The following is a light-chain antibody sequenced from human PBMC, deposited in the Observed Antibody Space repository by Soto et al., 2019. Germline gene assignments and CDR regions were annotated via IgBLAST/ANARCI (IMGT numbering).Light chain of an antibody. Sequence: EIVMTQSPATLSVSPGERAILSCRASESISSRLGWYQQRPGQAPRLLIYGASIRATGIPTRFSGSGSGTEFTLTISSLKSEDSAVYYCQQYNKWFSISFGQGTRLEIK. J-gene: IGKJ5*01. CDR2: GAS. CDR3: QQYNKWFSIS. CDR1: ESISSR. V-gene: IGKV3-15*01.